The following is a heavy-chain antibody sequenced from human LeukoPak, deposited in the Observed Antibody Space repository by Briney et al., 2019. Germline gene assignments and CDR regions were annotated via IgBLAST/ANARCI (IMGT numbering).Heavy chain of an antibody. CDR3: ARVLVVVAATVSVGWFDP. CDR2: IYHSGST. CDR1: GGSISSGGYS. V-gene: IGHV4-30-2*01. J-gene: IGHJ5*02. Sequence: PSETLSLTCAVSGGSISSGGYSWSWIRQPPGKGLEWIGYIYHSGSTYYNPSLKSRVTISVDRSKNQFSLKLSSVTAADTAVYYCARVLVVVAATVSVGWFDPWGQGTLVTVSS. D-gene: IGHD2-15*01.